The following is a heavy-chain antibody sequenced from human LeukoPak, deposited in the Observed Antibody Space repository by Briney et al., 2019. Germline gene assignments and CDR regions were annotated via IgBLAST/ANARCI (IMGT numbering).Heavy chain of an antibody. V-gene: IGHV3-48*03. CDR1: GFTFGSYE. CDR2: ISSSGRTI. Sequence: PGGSLRLSCAASGFTFGSYEMNWVRQAPGKGLEWISYISSSGRTIYYADSVKGRFTISRDNAKNSLYLQMNSLRVEDTAVYYCARGSLTGEYGMDVWGQGTTVTVSS. CDR3: ARGSLTGEYGMDV. D-gene: IGHD1-20*01. J-gene: IGHJ6*02.